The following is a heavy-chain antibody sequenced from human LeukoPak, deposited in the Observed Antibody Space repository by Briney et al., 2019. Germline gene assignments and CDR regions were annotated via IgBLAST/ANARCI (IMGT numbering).Heavy chain of an antibody. V-gene: IGHV3-9*03. CDR3: AKDDVGGRGWSRGRFEFDP. CDR2: ISWNSGSI. J-gene: IGHJ5*02. CDR1: GFTFDDYA. Sequence: PGGSLRLSCAASGFTFDDYAMHWVRQAPGKGLEWVSGISWNSGSIGYADSVKGRFTISRDNAKNSLYLQMNSLRVEDMALYYCAKDDVGGRGWSRGRFEFDPWGQGTLVTVSS. D-gene: IGHD6-19*01.